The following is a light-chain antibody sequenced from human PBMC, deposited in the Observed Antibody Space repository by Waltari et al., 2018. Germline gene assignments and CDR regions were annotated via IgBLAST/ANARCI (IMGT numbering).Light chain of an antibody. CDR1: QDVRTW. J-gene: IGKJ3*01. Sequence: DIQMTQSPSSVSASVGDRVTITCRAGQDVRTWVAWYPQKPGKAPKLLIYGASSLQSGVPSRFSGSGSGTEVTLTIRSLQPEDFGTYYCQQANSFPTTFGPGTRVDIK. CDR2: GAS. V-gene: IGKV1-12*01. CDR3: QQANSFPTT.